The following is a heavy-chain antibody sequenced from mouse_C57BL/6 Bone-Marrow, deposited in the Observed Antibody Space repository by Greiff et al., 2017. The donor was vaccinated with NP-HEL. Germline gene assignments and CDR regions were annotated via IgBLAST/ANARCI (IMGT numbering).Heavy chain of an antibody. CDR3: ARRGNYGSSFAY. CDR1: GFTFSSYT. V-gene: IGHV5-9*01. Sequence: DVKLVESGGGLVKPGGSLKLSCAASGFTFSSYTMSWVRQTPEKRLEWVATISGGGGNTYYPDSVKGRFNISRDNAKNTRYLQMSGLRSEDTALYYCARRGNYGSSFAYWGQGTLVTVSA. D-gene: IGHD1-1*01. J-gene: IGHJ3*01. CDR2: ISGGGGNT.